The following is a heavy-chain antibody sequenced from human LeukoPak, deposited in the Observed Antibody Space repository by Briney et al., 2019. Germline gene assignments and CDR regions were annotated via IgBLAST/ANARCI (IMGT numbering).Heavy chain of an antibody. D-gene: IGHD5-18*01. CDR2: INHSGST. V-gene: IGHV4-4*02. J-gene: IGHJ3*02. Sequence: PSETLSLTCTVSGGSISSSNWWSWVRQPPGKGLEWIGEINHSGSTNYNPSLKSRVTISVDTSKNQFSLKLSSVTAADTAVYYCARPARGYSRSDAFDIWGQGTMVTVSS. CDR3: ARPARGYSRSDAFDI. CDR1: GGSISSSNW.